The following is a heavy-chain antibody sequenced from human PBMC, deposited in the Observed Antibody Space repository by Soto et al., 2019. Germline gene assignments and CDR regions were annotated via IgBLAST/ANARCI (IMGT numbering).Heavy chain of an antibody. CDR3: TRDKNRPAVAGSLAFDI. CDR2: IRSKAYGGTT. CDR1: GFTYGDYA. J-gene: IGHJ3*02. V-gene: IGHV3-49*03. D-gene: IGHD6-19*01. Sequence: GWSLRLCCTACGFTYGDYAMIWFRQTPGKGLEWVGFIRSKAYGGTTEYAASVKGRFTISRDDSKSIAYLQMNSLKTEDTAVYYCTRDKNRPAVAGSLAFDIWGQGTMVTVSS.